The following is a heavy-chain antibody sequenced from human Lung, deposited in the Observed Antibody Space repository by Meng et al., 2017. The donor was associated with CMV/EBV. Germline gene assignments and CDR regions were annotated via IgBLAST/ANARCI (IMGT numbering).Heavy chain of an antibody. V-gene: IGHV3-21*01. CDR2: ISSSSTYI. CDR1: GFTFSDYS. CDR3: ARDLYSGSYFGTGYYYGMNV. J-gene: IGHJ6*02. Sequence: GESLKISCAASGFTFSDYSMNWVRQAPGKGLEWVSSISSSSTYIHYADSVKGRFTISRDNAKNSVHLQMNSLRAEDTAVYYCARDLYSGSYFGTGYYYGMNVWGQGTTVTVSS. D-gene: IGHD1-26*01.